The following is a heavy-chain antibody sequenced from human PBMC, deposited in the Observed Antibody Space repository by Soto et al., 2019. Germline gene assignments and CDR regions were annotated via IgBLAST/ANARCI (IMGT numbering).Heavy chain of an antibody. CDR2: IIPIFGTA. J-gene: IGHJ6*02. D-gene: IGHD3-16*01. CDR1: GGTFSSYA. V-gene: IGHV1-69*13. Sequence: ASVKVSCKASGGTFSSYAISWVRQAPGQGLEWMGGIIPIFGTANYAQKFQGRVTITADESASTAYMELSSLRSEDTAVYYCARGRGAMPGYYYYGMDVWGQGTTVTVSS. CDR3: ARGRGAMPGYYYYGMDV.